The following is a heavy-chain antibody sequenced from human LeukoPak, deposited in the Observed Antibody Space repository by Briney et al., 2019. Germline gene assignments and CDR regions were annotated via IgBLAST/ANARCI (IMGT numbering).Heavy chain of an antibody. J-gene: IGHJ6*04. V-gene: IGHV1-46*01. CDR2: INPSGGST. Sequence: ASVKVSCKASGYTFTSYYMHWVRQAPGQGLEWMGIINPSGGSTSYAQKFQGRVTITADESTSTAYMELSSLRSEDTAVYYCARDSRSTSCYTCVDVWGKGTTVTVSS. CDR3: ARDSRSTSCYTCVDV. CDR1: GYTFTSYY. D-gene: IGHD2-2*02.